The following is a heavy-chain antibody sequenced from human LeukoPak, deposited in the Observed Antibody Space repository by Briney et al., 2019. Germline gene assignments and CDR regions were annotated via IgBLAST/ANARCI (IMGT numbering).Heavy chain of an antibody. V-gene: IGHV3-11*01. CDR3: ARVGLSWGGYDFGY. D-gene: IGHD5-12*01. J-gene: IGHJ4*02. CDR1: GFTFSEYF. Sequence: GGSLRLSCAASGFTFSEYFMTWIRQAPGKGLECISYISSTGSTKYYADSVQGRFTISRDNAKNSLYLQMNSLRVEDTAMYCCARVGLSWGGYDFGYWGQGTLVTVSS. CDR2: ISSTGSTK.